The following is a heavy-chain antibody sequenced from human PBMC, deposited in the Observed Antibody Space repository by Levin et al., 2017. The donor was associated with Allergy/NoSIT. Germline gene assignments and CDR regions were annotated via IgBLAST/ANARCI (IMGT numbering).Heavy chain of an antibody. V-gene: IGHV4-59*01. Sequence: GSLRLSCTVSGGSISSYYWSWIRQPPGKGLEWIGYIYYSGSTNYNPSLKSRVTISVDTSKNQFSLKLSSVTAADTAVYYCARAGSVATRFDYWGQGTLVTVSS. J-gene: IGHJ4*02. CDR1: GGSISSYY. CDR2: IYYSGST. D-gene: IGHD5-12*01. CDR3: ARAGSVATRFDY.